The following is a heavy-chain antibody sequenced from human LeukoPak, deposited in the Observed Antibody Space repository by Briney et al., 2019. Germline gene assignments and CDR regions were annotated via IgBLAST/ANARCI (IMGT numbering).Heavy chain of an antibody. D-gene: IGHD2-2*01. V-gene: IGHV3-23*01. CDR2: ISGSGDST. CDR3: TRTRGCSSTSCYADY. CDR1: GFTFSNYA. Sequence: GGSLRLSCAASGFTFSNYAMTWVRQAPVKGLEWVSGISGSGDSTYYADSVKGRFTISRDNSKNTLYLQMNSLRAKDTALYYCTRTRGCSSTSCYADYWGQGTLVTVSS. J-gene: IGHJ4*02.